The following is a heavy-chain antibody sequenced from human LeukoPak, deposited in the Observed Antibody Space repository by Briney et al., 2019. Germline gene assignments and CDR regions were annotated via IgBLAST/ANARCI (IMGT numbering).Heavy chain of an antibody. J-gene: IGHJ4*02. Sequence: GRSLRLSCAASGFTFSSYGMHWVRQAPGKGLEWVAVISYDGSNKYYADSVKGRFTISRDNSKNTLCLQMNSLRAEDTAVYYCAKDPDYDFWSGPLDYWGQGTLVTVSS. CDR1: GFTFSSYG. V-gene: IGHV3-30*18. CDR2: ISYDGSNK. CDR3: AKDPDYDFWSGPLDY. D-gene: IGHD3-3*01.